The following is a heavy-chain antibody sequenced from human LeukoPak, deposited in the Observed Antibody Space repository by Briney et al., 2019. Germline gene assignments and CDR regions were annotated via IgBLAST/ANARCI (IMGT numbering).Heavy chain of an antibody. CDR3: ARSDGYGLVGI. V-gene: IGHV4-38-2*02. Sequence: PSETLSLTRTVSGYSIRSGYYWGWIRQPPGKGLEWIGTIYHGGNTYYNSSLRSRVTISVDTSKNQFSLKLSSVTVADTAVYYCARSDGYGLVGIWGQGTMVTVSS. J-gene: IGHJ3*02. CDR1: GYSIRSGYY. D-gene: IGHD3-10*01. CDR2: IYHGGNT.